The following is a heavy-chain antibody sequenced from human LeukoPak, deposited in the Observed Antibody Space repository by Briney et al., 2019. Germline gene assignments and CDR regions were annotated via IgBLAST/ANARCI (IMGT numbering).Heavy chain of an antibody. CDR2: TYYRSKWYN. CDR1: GDSVSSNSAA. Sequence: SQTLSLTCAISGDSVSSNSAAWNWIRQSPTRGLEWLGRTYYRSKWYNDYAVCVKSRTTINPDTSKNQFSLQLNSVTPEDTAVYYCARYGSGSLPSPYYYYYGMDVWGKGTTVTVSS. V-gene: IGHV6-1*01. J-gene: IGHJ6*04. D-gene: IGHD3-10*01. CDR3: ARYGSGSLPSPYYYYYGMDV.